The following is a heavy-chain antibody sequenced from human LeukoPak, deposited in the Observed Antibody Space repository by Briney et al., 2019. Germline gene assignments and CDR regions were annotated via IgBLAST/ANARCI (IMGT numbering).Heavy chain of an antibody. CDR2: ISAYNGNT. D-gene: IGHD6-19*01. V-gene: IGHV1-18*01. CDR1: GGTFSSYA. J-gene: IGHJ4*02. CDR3: ARDLGSGWQRNFDY. Sequence: ASVKVSCKASGGTFSSYAISWVRQAPGQGLEWMGWISAYNGNTNYAQKLQDRVTMTTYTSTSTGYMELRSLRSEATAVYYCARDLGSGWQRNFDYWGQGTLVTVSS.